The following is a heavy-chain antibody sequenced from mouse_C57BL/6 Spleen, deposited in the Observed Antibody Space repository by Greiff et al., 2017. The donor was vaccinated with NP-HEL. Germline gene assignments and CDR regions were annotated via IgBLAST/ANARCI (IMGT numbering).Heavy chain of an antibody. J-gene: IGHJ4*01. D-gene: IGHD1-1*01. CDR1: GYTFTSYW. CDR3: ARSGYGSRGYYYAMDY. CDR2: IDPSDSYT. Sequence: VQLQQPGAELVMPGASVKLSCKASGYTFTSYWMHWVKQRPGQGLEWIGEIDPSDSYTNYNQKFKGKSTLTVDKSSSTAYMQLSSLTSEDSAVYYCARSGYGSRGYYYAMDYWGQGTSVTVSS. V-gene: IGHV1-69*01.